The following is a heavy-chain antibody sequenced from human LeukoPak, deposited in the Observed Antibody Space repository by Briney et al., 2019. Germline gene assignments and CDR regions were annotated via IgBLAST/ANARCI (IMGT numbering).Heavy chain of an antibody. CDR2: ISSSSSYI. V-gene: IGHV3-21*01. Sequence: GGSLRLSCAASGFTFSSYSMNWVRQAPGKGLEWVSSISSSSSYIYYADSVKGRFTISRDNAKNSLYLQMNSLRAEDTAVYYCARDMVARTYDYWGQSTLVTVSS. D-gene: IGHD6-19*01. J-gene: IGHJ4*02. CDR1: GFTFSSYS. CDR3: ARDMVARTYDY.